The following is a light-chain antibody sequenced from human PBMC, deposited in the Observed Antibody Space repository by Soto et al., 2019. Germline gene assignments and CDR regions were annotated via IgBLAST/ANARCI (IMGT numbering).Light chain of an antibody. CDR2: GAS. J-gene: IGKJ5*01. Sequence: ENVLTQSPGTLSLSPGDRATLSCRASQSVSCSFLAWYQQKPGQAPRLLIYGASTRATGIPARFSGSGSGTEFTLTISSLQSEDFAVYYCQQYNNWPWGTFGQGTRLEIK. CDR3: QQYNNWPWGT. V-gene: IGKV3-15*01. CDR1: QSVSCS.